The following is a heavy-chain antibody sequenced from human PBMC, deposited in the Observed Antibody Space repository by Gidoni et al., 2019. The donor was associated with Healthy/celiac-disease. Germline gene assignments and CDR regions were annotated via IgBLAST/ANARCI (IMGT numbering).Heavy chain of an antibody. CDR3: ARDRRLHCWFDP. D-gene: IGHD4-17*01. CDR1: GCSISSYY. J-gene: IGHJ5*02. V-gene: IGHV4-59*01. CDR2: IYYIGST. Sequence: QVQLQESGPGLVKPSETLSLTCTVSGCSISSYYWSWIRQPPGKGLEWIWYIYYIGSTNYNPSLKSRVTISVDTSKIQFSLKLRSVTAADTAVYYCARDRRLHCWFDPWGQGTLVTVSS.